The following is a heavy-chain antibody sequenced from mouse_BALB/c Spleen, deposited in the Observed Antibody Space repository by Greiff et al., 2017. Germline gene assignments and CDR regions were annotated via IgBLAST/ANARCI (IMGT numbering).Heavy chain of an antibody. V-gene: IGHV5-17*02. Sequence: EVKLVESGGGLVQPGGSRKLSCAASGFTFSSFGMHWVRQAPEKGLEWVAYISSGSSTIYYADTVKGRFTISRDNPKNTLFLQMTSLRSEDTAMYYCARRNYGNHWYFDVWGAGTTVTVSS. J-gene: IGHJ1*01. CDR1: GFTFSSFG. D-gene: IGHD2-1*01. CDR3: ARRNYGNHWYFDV. CDR2: ISSGSSTI.